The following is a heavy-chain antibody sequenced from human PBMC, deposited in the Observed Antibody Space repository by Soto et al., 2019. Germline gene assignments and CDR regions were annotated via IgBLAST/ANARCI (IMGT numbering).Heavy chain of an antibody. CDR1: GGSFTDYY. Sequence: QVRLPQWGAGLLKPSETLSLTCAVYGGSFTDYYWSWIRQPPGKGREWIGEINHSGDTNYNPSLKSRVTLSVDTSKNQFFLKLSSVTAADTAVYYCARNYYDSGRFGLDPWGQGTQVTVSS. D-gene: IGHD3-22*01. V-gene: IGHV4-34*01. CDR3: ARNYYDSGRFGLDP. CDR2: INHSGDT. J-gene: IGHJ5*02.